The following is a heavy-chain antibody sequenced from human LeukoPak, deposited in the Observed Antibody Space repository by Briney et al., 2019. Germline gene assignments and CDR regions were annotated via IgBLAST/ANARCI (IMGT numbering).Heavy chain of an antibody. Sequence: ASVKVSCKSSGDTFDSYNINWVRQAPGQGLEWMGWISAYNGNTNYAQKLQGRVTMTTDTSTSTAYMELRSLRSDDTAVYYCARVGYDSSGLYYYYYMDVWGKGTTVTVSS. CDR2: ISAYNGNT. J-gene: IGHJ6*03. D-gene: IGHD3-22*01. V-gene: IGHV1-18*01. CDR3: ARVGYDSSGLYYYYYMDV. CDR1: GDTFDSYN.